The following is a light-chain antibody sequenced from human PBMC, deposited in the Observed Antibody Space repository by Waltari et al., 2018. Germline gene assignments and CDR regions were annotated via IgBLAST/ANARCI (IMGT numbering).Light chain of an antibody. V-gene: IGLV1-40*01. CDR2: PNN. CDR1: SSNIGAGYD. Sequence: QSVLTQPPSVSGAPGQRVTISCTGSSSNIGAGYDVHWYQQLPGTAPKLLIYPNNNRPSGVPDRFSGSKSGTSASLAITGLQAEDEADYYCQSYDGSLGGAVFGGGTQLTVL. CDR3: QSYDGSLGGAV. J-gene: IGLJ7*01.